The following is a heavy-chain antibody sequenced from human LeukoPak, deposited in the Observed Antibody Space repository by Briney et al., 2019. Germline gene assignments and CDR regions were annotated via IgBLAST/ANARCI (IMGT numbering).Heavy chain of an antibody. V-gene: IGHV4-4*07. CDR3: ARRQLLEPRREAFDI. Sequence: PSETLSLTCTVSGGSISSYYWSWIRQPAGKGLEWIGRIYTSGSTNYNPSLKSRVTISVDTSKNQFSLKLSSVNAADTAVYYCARRQLLEPRREAFDIWGQGTMVTVSS. CDR1: GGSISSYY. D-gene: IGHD4-23*01. J-gene: IGHJ3*02. CDR2: IYTSGST.